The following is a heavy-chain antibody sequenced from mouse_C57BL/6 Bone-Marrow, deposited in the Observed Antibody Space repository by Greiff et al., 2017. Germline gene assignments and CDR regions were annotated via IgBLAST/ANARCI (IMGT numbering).Heavy chain of an antibody. D-gene: IGHD2-4*01. CDR1: GFTFSDYY. J-gene: IGHJ1*03. V-gene: IGHV5-16*01. CDR3: ARDLDDYDGNWYFDV. CDR2: ITYDGSST. Sequence: EVKLQESEGGLVQPGSSMKLSCTASGFTFSDYYMAWVRQVPEKGLEWVATITYDGSSTYYLDSLKSRFIISRNNAKNILYLQMSSLESEDTATYYCARDLDDYDGNWYFDVGGTGTTVTVSS.